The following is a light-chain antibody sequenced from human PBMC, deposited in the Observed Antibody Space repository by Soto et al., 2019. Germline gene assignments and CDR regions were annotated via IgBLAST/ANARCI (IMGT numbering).Light chain of an antibody. V-gene: IGKV1-9*01. CDR1: QGISSY. CDR2: TAS. J-gene: IGKJ4*01. Sequence: DIQLTQSPSFLSASVGDRVTITCRASQGISSYLAWYQQKPGKAPKLLIYTASTLQSGVPSRFSGSGSGTEFTLTISSLQPEDFATYYCQQLNSYPHTFGGGTNVESK. CDR3: QQLNSYPHT.